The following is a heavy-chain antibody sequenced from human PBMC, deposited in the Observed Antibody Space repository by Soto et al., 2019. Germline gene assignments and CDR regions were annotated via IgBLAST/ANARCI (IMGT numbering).Heavy chain of an antibody. D-gene: IGHD3-3*01. CDR3: ARDELRFSRGYYYGMDV. CDR2: TYHRSKWYN. J-gene: IGHJ6*02. Sequence: SQTLSLPCVISGDSVSSNSAAWNWIRQSPSRGLEWLGRTYHRSKWYNDYAVSVKSRITINPDTSKNQFSLQLNSVTPEDTAVYYCARDELRFSRGYYYGMDVWGQGTTVTVSS. V-gene: IGHV6-1*01. CDR1: GDSVSSNSAA.